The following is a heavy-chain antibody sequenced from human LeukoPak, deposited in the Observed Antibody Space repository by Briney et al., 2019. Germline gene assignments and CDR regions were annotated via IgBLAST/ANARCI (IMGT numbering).Heavy chain of an antibody. CDR2: INHSGST. V-gene: IGHV4-34*01. CDR1: GGSFSGYY. D-gene: IGHD3-9*01. Sequence: SETLSLTCAVYGGSFSGYYWSWIRQPPGKGLEWIGEINHSGSTNYNPSLKSRVTISVDASKNQFSLKLSSVTAADTAVYYCARDPNYDILTGYYPNHFDYWGQGTLVTVSS. J-gene: IGHJ4*02. CDR3: ARDPNYDILTGYYPNHFDY.